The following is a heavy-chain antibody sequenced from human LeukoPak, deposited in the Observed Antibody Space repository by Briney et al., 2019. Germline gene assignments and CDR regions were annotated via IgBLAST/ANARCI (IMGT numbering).Heavy chain of an antibody. J-gene: IGHJ3*02. V-gene: IGHV4-30-4*08. CDR3: ASRGIAAPENAFDI. D-gene: IGHD6-13*01. CDR1: GGSISSGDYY. Sequence: PSETLSLTCTVSGGSISSGDYYWSWIRQPPGKGLEWIGYIYYSGSTYYNPSLKSRVTISVDTSKNQFSLKLSSVTAADTAVYYCASRGIAAPENAFDIWGQGTMVTVSS. CDR2: IYYSGST.